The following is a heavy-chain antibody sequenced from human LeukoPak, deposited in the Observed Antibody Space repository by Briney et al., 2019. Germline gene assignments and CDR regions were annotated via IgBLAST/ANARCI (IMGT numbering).Heavy chain of an antibody. Sequence: GSLRLSCAASGFTFSSYSMNWVRQAPGKGLEWVSYISSSSSTIYYADSVKGRFTISRDNAKNSLYLQMNSLRAEDTAVYYCARDGDDSSGYYGDYWGQGTLVTVSS. D-gene: IGHD3-22*01. J-gene: IGHJ4*02. V-gene: IGHV3-48*01. CDR1: GFTFSSYS. CDR2: ISSSSSTI. CDR3: ARDGDDSSGYYGDY.